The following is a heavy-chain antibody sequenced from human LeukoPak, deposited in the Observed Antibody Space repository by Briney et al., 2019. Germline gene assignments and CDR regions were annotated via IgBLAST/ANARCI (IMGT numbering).Heavy chain of an antibody. V-gene: IGHV3-64D*06. J-gene: IGHJ4*02. CDR1: GFTFSSYA. CDR2: ISNDGGTT. Sequence: GGSLRLSCSASGFTFSSYAMQWVRQAPGKGLEYVSTISNDGGTTHYADSVKGRFTISRDNSKNTLYLQMSSLRAEDTAVCYCVRSRDWGQGTLVTVSS. CDR3: VRSRD.